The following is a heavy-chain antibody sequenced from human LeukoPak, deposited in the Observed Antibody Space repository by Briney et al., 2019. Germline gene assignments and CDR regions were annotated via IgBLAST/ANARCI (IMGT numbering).Heavy chain of an antibody. CDR1: GGTFSSSA. Sequence: SVKVSCKASGGTFSSSAISWVRQAPGQGLEWMGRIIPLFGTPNYAQKFQGRVTITADKSTSTAYMELSSLRSEDTAVYYCAREDTATVTCDYWGQGTLVTVSS. D-gene: IGHD5-18*01. CDR3: AREDTATVTCDY. V-gene: IGHV1-69*06. J-gene: IGHJ4*02. CDR2: IIPLFGTP.